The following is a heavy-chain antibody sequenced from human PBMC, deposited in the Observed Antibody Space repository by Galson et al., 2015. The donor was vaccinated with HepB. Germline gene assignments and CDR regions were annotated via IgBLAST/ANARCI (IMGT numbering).Heavy chain of an antibody. CDR1: GYTLTELS. CDR3: ATDYCSSRPPGEGRFASCWFDP. CDR2: FDPEDGET. Sequence: SVKVSCKVSGYTLTELSMHWVRQAPGKGLEWMGGFDPEDGETIYAQKFQGRVTMTEDTSTDTAYMELSSLRSEDTAVYYCATDYCSSRPPGEGRFASCWFDPWGQGTLVTVSS. J-gene: IGHJ5*02. D-gene: IGHD2-2*01. V-gene: IGHV1-24*01.